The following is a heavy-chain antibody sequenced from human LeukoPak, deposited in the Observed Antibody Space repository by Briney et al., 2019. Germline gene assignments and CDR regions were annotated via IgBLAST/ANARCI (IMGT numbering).Heavy chain of an antibody. CDR2: ISGSGVTS. D-gene: IGHD2-15*01. CDR3: AKDPGDIVVVVTATHFDY. CDR1: GFSFSTYA. V-gene: IGHV3-23*01. J-gene: IGHJ4*02. Sequence: GGSLGLSCAASGFSFSTYAMTWVRQAPGKGLKWVSSISGSGVTSYSADSVKGRFTISRDNSKNTLYLQMNSLRAEDTAIYYCAKDPGDIVVVVTATHFDYWGQGTLVTVSS.